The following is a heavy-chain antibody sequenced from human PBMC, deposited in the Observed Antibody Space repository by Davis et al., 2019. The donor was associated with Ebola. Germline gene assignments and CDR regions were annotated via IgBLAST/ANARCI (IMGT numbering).Heavy chain of an antibody. Sequence: GGSLSLSCAASGFTFSSYWMSWVRQAPGKGLEWVANIKQDGSEKYYVDSVKGRFTISRDNAKNSLYLQMNSLRAEDTAVYYCARDYIEMATEISYYYGMDVWGQGTTVTVSS. V-gene: IGHV3-7*01. CDR3: ARDYIEMATEISYYYGMDV. CDR2: IKQDGSEK. CDR1: GFTFSSYW. D-gene: IGHD5-24*01. J-gene: IGHJ6*02.